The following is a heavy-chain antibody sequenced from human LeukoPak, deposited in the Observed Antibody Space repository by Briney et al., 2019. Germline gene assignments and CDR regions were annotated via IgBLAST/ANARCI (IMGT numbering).Heavy chain of an antibody. CDR2: IYPGDSDT. CDR3: ARHVGSSGWYV. Sequence: GESLKISCKGSGYSFTSYWIGWVRQMPGKGLEWMGIIYPGDSDTRYRPSFQGQVTISVDKSINTAYLQWSSLKASDTAMYYCARHVGSSGWYVWGQGTLVTVSP. CDR1: GYSFTSYW. V-gene: IGHV5-51*01. J-gene: IGHJ4*02. D-gene: IGHD6-19*01.